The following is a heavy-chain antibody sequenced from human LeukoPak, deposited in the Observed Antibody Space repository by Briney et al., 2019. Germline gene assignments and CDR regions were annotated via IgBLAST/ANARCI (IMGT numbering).Heavy chain of an antibody. J-gene: IGHJ5*02. CDR1: GGSFSGYY. D-gene: IGHD2-15*01. CDR2: INHSGST. V-gene: IGHV4-34*01. Sequence: SETLSLTCAVYGGSFSGYYWSWIRQPPGKGLEWIGEINHSGSTNYNPSLKSRVTISVDTSKNQFSLKLSSVTPEDTAVYYCARDLLVAATPGWFDPWGQGTLVTVSS. CDR3: ARDLLVAATPGWFDP.